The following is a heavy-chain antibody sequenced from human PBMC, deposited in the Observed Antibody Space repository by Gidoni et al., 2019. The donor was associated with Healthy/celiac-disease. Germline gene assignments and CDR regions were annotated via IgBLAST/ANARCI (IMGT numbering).Heavy chain of an antibody. CDR2: IYHSGST. J-gene: IGHJ4*02. CDR1: GYSISSGYY. D-gene: IGHD3-3*01. Sequence: QVQLQESGPGLVKPSETLSLTCAASGYSISSGYYWGWIRQPPGKGLEWIGSIYHSGSTYYNPSLKSRVTISVDTSKNQFSLKLSSVTAADTAVYYCARAPATYYDFWSGYYPAQGLVDYWGQGTLVTVSS. CDR3: ARAPATYYDFWSGYYPAQGLVDY. V-gene: IGHV4-38-2*01.